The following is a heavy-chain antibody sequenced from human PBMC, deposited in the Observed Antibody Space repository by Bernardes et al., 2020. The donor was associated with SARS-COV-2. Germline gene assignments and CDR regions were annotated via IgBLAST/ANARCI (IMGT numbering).Heavy chain of an antibody. CDR2: ISGGSTHK. Sequence: GGSLRLSCAGSGFTFSSYNMDWVRQAPGKGLEWVSSISGGSTHKYHADSVKGRFTISRDNAKSSLYLQMNSLGAEDTAVYYCAREGLSDGFDIWGQGTMVTVSS. J-gene: IGHJ3*02. CDR1: GFTFSSYN. V-gene: IGHV3-21*06. CDR3: AREGLSDGFDI.